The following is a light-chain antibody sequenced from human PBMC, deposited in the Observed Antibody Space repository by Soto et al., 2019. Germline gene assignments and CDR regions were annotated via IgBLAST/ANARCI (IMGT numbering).Light chain of an antibody. J-gene: IGKJ1*01. CDR3: QPYGSSPWT. CDR1: QSVSSSY. V-gene: IGKV3-20*01. CDR2: GES. Sequence: EIVLTQSPGTLSLSPGERATLSCRASQSVSSSYLAWYQQKPGQAPRLLIYGESRRATGSPDRFSGSGSGTDFTLTISRLEPEDFAVCYCQPYGSSPWTFGQGTKVEIK.